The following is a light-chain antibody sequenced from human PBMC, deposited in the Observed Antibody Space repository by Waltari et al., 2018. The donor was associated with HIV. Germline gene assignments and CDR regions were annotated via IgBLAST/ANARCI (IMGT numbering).Light chain of an antibody. Sequence: QSVLTQPPSVSGLPGQKVTIPCSGSHSDLGVNTVNWYQQFPGRAPKLVAYRSHQRPSGVPDRFSGSKSGTSASLAINGVQAEDEATYFCSAWDDTLHVVFGGGTKLTVL. J-gene: IGLJ3*02. V-gene: IGLV1-44*01. CDR1: HSDLGVNT. CDR3: SAWDDTLHVV. CDR2: RSH.